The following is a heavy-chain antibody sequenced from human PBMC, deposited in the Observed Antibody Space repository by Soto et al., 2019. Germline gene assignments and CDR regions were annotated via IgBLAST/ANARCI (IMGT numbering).Heavy chain of an antibody. CDR3: AKDYYDSSGYHSYFDY. Sequence: EVQLLESGGGLVQPGGSLRLSCAASGFTFSSYAMSWVRQAPGKGLEWVSAISGSGGSTYYADSVKGRFTISRDNSKNTLYLQMNSLRAEDTAVYYCAKDYYDSSGYHSYFDYWGQGTLVTVSS. D-gene: IGHD3-22*01. J-gene: IGHJ4*02. V-gene: IGHV3-23*01. CDR2: ISGSGGST. CDR1: GFTFSSYA.